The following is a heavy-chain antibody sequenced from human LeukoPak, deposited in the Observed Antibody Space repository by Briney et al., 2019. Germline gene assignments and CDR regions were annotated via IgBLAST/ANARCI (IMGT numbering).Heavy chain of an antibody. Sequence: PGGSLRLSCAASGFTFSSHGMSWVRQAPGKGLEGVSALCDSGDSTYYADSVKGRFTISRDTSKNTLYLQMNSLRAEDTAVYYCARDSPVCSYWGQGALVTVSS. V-gene: IGHV3-23*01. CDR2: LCDSGDST. J-gene: IGHJ4*02. CDR1: GFTFSSHG. D-gene: IGHD3-10*02. CDR3: ARDSPVCSY.